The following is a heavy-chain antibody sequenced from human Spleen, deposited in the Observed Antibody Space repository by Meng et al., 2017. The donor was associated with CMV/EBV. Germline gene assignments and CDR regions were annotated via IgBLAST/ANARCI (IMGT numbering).Heavy chain of an antibody. CDR1: GGSISSYY. V-gene: IGHV4-59*10. D-gene: IGHD2-2*01. CDR3: AGDIVVVPAVPLGY. Sequence: QGRQLKGGAGLLKPSETLSLTCTVSGGSISSYYWSWIRQPTGKGLEWIGRIYTSGSTNYNPSLKSRVTMSVDTSKNQFSLKLSSVTAADTAVYYCAGDIVVVPAVPLGYWGQGTLVTVSS. J-gene: IGHJ4*02. CDR2: IYTSGST.